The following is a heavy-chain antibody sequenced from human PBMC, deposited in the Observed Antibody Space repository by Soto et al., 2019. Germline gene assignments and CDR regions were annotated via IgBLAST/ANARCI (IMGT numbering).Heavy chain of an antibody. J-gene: IGHJ4*02. CDR2: IYYSGST. D-gene: IGHD3-3*01. CDR1: GGSISSSSYY. V-gene: IGHV4-39*01. Sequence: QLQLQESGPGLVKPSETLSLTCTVSGGSISSSSYYWGWIRQPPGKGLEWIGSIYYSGSTYYNTSLKSRVTISVDTSKNQFSLKLSSVTAADTAVYYCARPSITIFGVVTTWGQGTLVTVSS. CDR3: ARPSITIFGVVTT.